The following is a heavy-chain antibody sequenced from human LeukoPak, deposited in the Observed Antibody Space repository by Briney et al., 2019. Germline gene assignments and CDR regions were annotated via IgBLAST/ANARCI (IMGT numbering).Heavy chain of an antibody. CDR2: ISPDGSTT. Sequence: PGGSLRLSCAASGFTFSSHWMHWVRHAPGKGLVWVSRISPDGSTTKNAGSVKGRFTISRDNARSTLYLQMNSLRAEDTAVYYCAREINKWFDPWGQGTLVTVSS. CDR1: GFTFSSHW. J-gene: IGHJ5*02. CDR3: AREINKWFDP. V-gene: IGHV3-74*03.